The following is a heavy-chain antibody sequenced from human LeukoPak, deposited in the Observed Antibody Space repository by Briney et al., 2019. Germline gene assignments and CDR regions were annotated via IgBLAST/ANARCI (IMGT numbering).Heavy chain of an antibody. Sequence: SETLSLTCAVYGGSFSGYYWSWIRQPPGKGLEWIGEINHSGSTNYNPSLKSRVTISVDTSKNQFSLKLSSVTAAGTAVYYCARGYFGWFDPWGQGTLVTVSS. D-gene: IGHD3-9*01. CDR2: INHSGST. V-gene: IGHV4-34*01. J-gene: IGHJ5*02. CDR3: ARGYFGWFDP. CDR1: GGSFSGYY.